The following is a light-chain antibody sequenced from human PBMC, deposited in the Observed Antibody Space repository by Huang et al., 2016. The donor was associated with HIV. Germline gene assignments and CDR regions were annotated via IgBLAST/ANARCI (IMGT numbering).Light chain of an antibody. CDR1: QSISSY. V-gene: IGKV1-39*01. CDR3: QQSYSNTFT. CDR2: AAS. J-gene: IGKJ3*01. Sequence: DIQMTQSPSSRSASVGDRVIITCRASQSISSYLNWYQQQPGKAPNLLIYAASSLQSGVPSRFSGSGSGTDFTLTIRSLQPEEFATYYCQQSYSNTFTFGAGTKVDVK.